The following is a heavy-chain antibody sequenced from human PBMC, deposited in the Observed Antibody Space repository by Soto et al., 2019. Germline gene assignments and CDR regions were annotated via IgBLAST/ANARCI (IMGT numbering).Heavy chain of an antibody. CDR1: VCNVIVYC. CDR3: ARDIGFDYVN. D-gene: IGHD3-16*01. J-gene: IGHJ4*02. CDR2: IKEDGSEI. Sequence: WESXRLSCSVSVCNVIVYCRIWFRQAPGKGLEWVASIKEDGSEIYYLQSVRGRFAISRDSAGNALKLAMKYLSDEDTATYFCARDIGFDYVNWGQGTLVTVSS. V-gene: IGHV3-7*01.